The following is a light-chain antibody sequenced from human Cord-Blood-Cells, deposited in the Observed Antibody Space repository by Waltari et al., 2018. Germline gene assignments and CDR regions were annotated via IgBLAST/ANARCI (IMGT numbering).Light chain of an antibody. V-gene: IGLV1-47*01. CDR3: AAWDDSLRLVV. Sequence: QSVLTQPPSASGTPGQRVTTSCSGSSSNIGSNYVYWYQQLPGTAPNLLIYRNNPRPAGVPYRFSGSYSGTSSSLAISGLRSEDEAYYYCAAWDDSLRLVVFGGGTKLTVL. CDR2: RNN. J-gene: IGLJ2*01. CDR1: SSNIGSNY.